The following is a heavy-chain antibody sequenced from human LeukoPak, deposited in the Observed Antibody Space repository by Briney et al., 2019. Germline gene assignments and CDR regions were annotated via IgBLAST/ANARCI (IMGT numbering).Heavy chain of an antibody. Sequence: PGGSLRLSCASSGFSFGTFAMSWVRQAPGKGLEWVSAITGSGGNTFYADSVKGRLTVSRDNSKSTLYLQMNSLRVEDTAVYYCAKGTGSFDYWGQGTLVTVSS. J-gene: IGHJ4*02. CDR3: AKGTGSFDY. CDR2: ITGSGGNT. V-gene: IGHV3-23*01. CDR1: GFSFGTFA.